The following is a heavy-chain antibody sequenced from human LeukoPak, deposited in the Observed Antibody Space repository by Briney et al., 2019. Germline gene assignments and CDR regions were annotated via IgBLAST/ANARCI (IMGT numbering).Heavy chain of an antibody. CDR2: ISGSGTVT. V-gene: IGHV3-23*01. CDR3: AYLGLSSDWNDVPGPQIDY. D-gene: IGHD1-1*01. Sequence: GGSLRLSCTASAFTFTNYAMNWVRQAPGKGLEWVSTISGSGTVTYYADSVKGRFTISRDDSTVYLQINSLRDEDTAIYYCAYLGLSSDWNDVPGPQIDYWGQGALVTVSS. CDR1: AFTFTNYA. J-gene: IGHJ4*02.